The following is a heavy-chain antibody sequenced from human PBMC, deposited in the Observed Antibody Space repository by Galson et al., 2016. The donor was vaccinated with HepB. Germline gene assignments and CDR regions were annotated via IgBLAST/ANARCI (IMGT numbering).Heavy chain of an antibody. D-gene: IGHD3-22*01. Sequence: SLRLSCAASGFTLNSYAMHWVRRAPGKGLEWVAVISYDGSSKYYADSVKGRFTISRDNSRNTVYVQINSLRAEDTAIYYCTMISWSTSSGFGFWGQGTRVTVSS. J-gene: IGHJ4*02. V-gene: IGHV3-30-3*01. CDR3: TMISWSTSSGFGF. CDR2: ISYDGSSK. CDR1: GFTLNSYA.